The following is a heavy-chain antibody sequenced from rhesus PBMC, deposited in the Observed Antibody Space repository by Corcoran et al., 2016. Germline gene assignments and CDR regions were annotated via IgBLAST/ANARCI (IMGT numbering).Heavy chain of an antibody. D-gene: IGHD6-25*01. J-gene: IGHJ4*01. CDR3: ARVDSGGWAFDY. CDR1: GGSISSNY. CDR2: IYGRGESP. Sequence: QVQLQESGPGLVKPLETLSLTCAVSGGSISSNYWSWIRQPPGKGLEWIGYIYGRGESPGYNPSLKSRVTLSGDTSKNQFSLKLSSVTAAATALYYCARVDSGGWAFDYWGQGVLVTVPS. V-gene: IGHV4S11*01.